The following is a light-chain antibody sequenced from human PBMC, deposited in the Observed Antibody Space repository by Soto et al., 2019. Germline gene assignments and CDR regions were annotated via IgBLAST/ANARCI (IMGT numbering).Light chain of an antibody. V-gene: IGKV3-20*01. CDR2: GAS. J-gene: IGKJ1*01. CDR1: QSVSSSY. Sequence: EIVLTQSPGTLSLSPGERATLSCRASQSVSSSYLAWYQQKPGQSPRLLIYGASSRATIIPDRFSGSGSGTDSTLTISRLEHDDFAVYYWQRYGRSLWTFGRGTKVEIK. CDR3: QRYGRSLWT.